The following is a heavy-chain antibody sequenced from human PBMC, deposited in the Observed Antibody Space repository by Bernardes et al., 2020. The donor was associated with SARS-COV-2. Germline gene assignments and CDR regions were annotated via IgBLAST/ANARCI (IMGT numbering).Heavy chain of an antibody. V-gene: IGHV1-18*04. Sequence: ASVKVSCKASGYAFSSHGVHWVRQAPGRGLEWLGLISIITGNTNSALKFRDRLTLTTDTPTTTVYMELRSLRPDDTAVYYCARIDEVTGRDYWGQGTLVTVSS. CDR2: ISIITGNT. CDR1: GYAFSSHG. D-gene: IGHD6-19*01. J-gene: IGHJ4*02. CDR3: ARIDEVTGRDY.